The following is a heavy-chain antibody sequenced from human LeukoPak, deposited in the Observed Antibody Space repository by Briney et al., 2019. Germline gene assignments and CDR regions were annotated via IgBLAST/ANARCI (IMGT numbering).Heavy chain of an antibody. CDR2: MNPKSGNT. CDR1: GYSFSSHD. Sequence: GASVKVSCKASGYSFSSHDINWVRQATGQGLEWMGWMNPKSGNTDHAQKFQGRVTMTRNTSISTAYMELSSLRSEDTAVYYCARISYYYDSSGYYFGYWGQGTLVTVSS. J-gene: IGHJ4*02. CDR3: ARISYYYDSSGYYFGY. D-gene: IGHD3-22*01. V-gene: IGHV1-8*01.